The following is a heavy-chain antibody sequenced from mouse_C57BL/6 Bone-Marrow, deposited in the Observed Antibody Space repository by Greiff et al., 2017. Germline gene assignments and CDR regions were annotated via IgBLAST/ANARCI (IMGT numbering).Heavy chain of an antibody. V-gene: IGHV1-81*01. CDR2: IYPRSGNT. CDR3: AEDYYGSG. CDR1: GYTFTSYG. Sequence: VQRVESGAELARPGASVKLSCKASGYTFTSYGISWVKQRPGQGLEWIGEIYPRSGNTYYNAKFKGKATLTADKSSSTAYMELRSLTSADSAVYFCAEDYYGSGWGQGTTLTVSS. J-gene: IGHJ2*01. D-gene: IGHD1-1*01.